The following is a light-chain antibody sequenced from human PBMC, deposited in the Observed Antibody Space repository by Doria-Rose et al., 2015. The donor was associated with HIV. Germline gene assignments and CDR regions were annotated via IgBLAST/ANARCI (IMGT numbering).Light chain of an antibody. Sequence: DIRLTQSPESLGMSLGERATLNCKSNQSLLYTSKNYLAWYQQKPVQPPKLLIYWASTRQSGVPARFSGSGSGADFTLTISSLEAEDAAVYYCQQYYDTPSFGPGTTVDI. J-gene: IGKJ3*01. CDR2: WAS. CDR3: QQYYDTPS. CDR1: QSLLYTSKNY. V-gene: IGKV4-1*01.